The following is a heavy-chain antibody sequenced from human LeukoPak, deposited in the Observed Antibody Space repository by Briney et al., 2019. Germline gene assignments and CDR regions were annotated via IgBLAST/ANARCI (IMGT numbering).Heavy chain of an antibody. D-gene: IGHD6-19*01. CDR3: AKSPYSSGWWFDY. Sequence: GGSLRLSCAASGFTFSSYAMSWVRQAPGKGLEWVSAISGSGGSAYYADSVKGRFTISRDNSKNTLYLQMNSLRAEDTAVYYCAKSPYSSGWWFDYWGQGTLVTVSS. CDR1: GFTFSSYA. V-gene: IGHV3-23*01. CDR2: ISGSGGSA. J-gene: IGHJ4*02.